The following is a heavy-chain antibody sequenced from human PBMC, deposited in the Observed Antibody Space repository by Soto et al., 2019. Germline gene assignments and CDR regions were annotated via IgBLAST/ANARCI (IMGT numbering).Heavy chain of an antibody. V-gene: IGHV4-34*01. CDR1: GGSFSGYY. CDR2: INHSGST. D-gene: IGHD3-16*02. J-gene: IGHJ4*02. Sequence: QVQLQQWGAGLLKPSETLSLTCAVYGGSFSGYYWSWIRQPPGKGLEWIGEINHSGSTNYNPSLMSRVNIPVDTSKNQFSLKLSSVTAADTAVYYCARGFFYDYIWGSYRFPSVGRYYFDYWGQGTLVTVSS. CDR3: ARGFFYDYIWGSYRFPSVGRYYFDY.